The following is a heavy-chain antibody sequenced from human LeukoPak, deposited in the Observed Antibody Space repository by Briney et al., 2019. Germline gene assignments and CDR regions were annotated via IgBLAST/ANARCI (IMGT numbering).Heavy chain of an antibody. J-gene: IGHJ4*02. CDR2: ISAYNGNT. D-gene: IGHD5-24*01. V-gene: IGHV1-18*01. CDR3: ARSKRYGYNFVPFDY. CDR1: GYTFTSYG. Sequence: ASVKVSCKASGYTFTSYGISWVRQAPGQGLEWMGWISAYNGNTNYAQKLQGRVTMTTDTSTSTAYMELRSLRSDDTAVYYCARSKRYGYNFVPFDYWGQGTLVTVSS.